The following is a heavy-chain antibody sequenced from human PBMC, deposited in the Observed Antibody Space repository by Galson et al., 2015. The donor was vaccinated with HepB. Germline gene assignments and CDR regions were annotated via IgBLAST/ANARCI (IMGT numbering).Heavy chain of an antibody. Sequence: SLRLSCAASGFTFSSYWMHWVRQAPGKGLVWVSRINSDGSSTSYADSVKGRFTISRDNAKNTLYLQMNSLRAEDTAVYYCARDRLAPFDAFDIWGQGTMVTVSS. V-gene: IGHV3-74*01. CDR2: INSDGSST. D-gene: IGHD6-19*01. CDR3: ARDRLAPFDAFDI. J-gene: IGHJ3*02. CDR1: GFTFSSYW.